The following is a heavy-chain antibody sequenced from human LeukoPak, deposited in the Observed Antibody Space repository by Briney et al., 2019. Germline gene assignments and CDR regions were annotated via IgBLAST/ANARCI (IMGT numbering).Heavy chain of an antibody. CDR2: INSDGSST. CDR3: ARERGFRGWYDAFDI. Sequence: GGSLRLSCAASGFTFSSYWMHWVRQAPGKGLVWVSRINSDGSSTSYADSVKGRFTISRDNAKNTLYLQMNSLRAEDTAVYYCARERGFRGWYDAFDIWGQGTMVTVSS. V-gene: IGHV3-74*01. J-gene: IGHJ3*02. CDR1: GFTFSSYW. D-gene: IGHD6-19*01.